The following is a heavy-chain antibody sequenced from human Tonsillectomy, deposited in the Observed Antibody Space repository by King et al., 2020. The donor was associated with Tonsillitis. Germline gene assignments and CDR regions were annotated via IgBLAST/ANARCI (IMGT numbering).Heavy chain of an antibody. V-gene: IGHV3-73*02. CDR2: IRSKANSYAT. CDR3: TSRLVGATIGGVDY. D-gene: IGHD5-24*01. J-gene: IGHJ4*02. Sequence: VQLVESGGGLVQPGGSPKLSCAASGFTFSGSAMHWVRQASGKGLEWVGRIRSKANSYATAYAATVNGRFTISRVDSKNKAYLQMNSLKTEDTAVYYCTSRLVGATIGGVDYWGQGTLVTVSS. CDR1: GFTFSGSA.